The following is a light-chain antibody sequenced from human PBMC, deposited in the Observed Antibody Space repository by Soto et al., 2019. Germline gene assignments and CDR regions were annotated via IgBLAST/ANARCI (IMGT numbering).Light chain of an antibody. V-gene: IGLV7-46*01. CDR2: DTS. Sequence: QAVVTQEPSLTVSPGGTVTLTCASSTGAVTSGHYPYWFQQKPGQAPRTLIYDTSNKHSWTPARFSGSLLGGKAALTLSGAQPADEAEYYCLLSYGGARDVVFGGGTKLTVL. CDR1: TGAVTSGHY. J-gene: IGLJ2*01. CDR3: LLSYGGARDVV.